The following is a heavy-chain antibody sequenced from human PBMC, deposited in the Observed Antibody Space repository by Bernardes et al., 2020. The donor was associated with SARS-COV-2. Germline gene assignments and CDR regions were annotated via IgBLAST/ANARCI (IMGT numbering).Heavy chain of an antibody. CDR1: GGSISGYS. V-gene: IGHV4-59*08. CDR2: IYHSGST. Sequence: SETLSLTCSVSGGSISGYSWNWIRQPPGKGLEWIAYIYHSGSTTYNPSLKSRVAVSVDTSENQLSLRLTSVTAADTAVYYCATSPAYFWGQGTLVTVSS. CDR3: ATSPAYF. J-gene: IGHJ4*02.